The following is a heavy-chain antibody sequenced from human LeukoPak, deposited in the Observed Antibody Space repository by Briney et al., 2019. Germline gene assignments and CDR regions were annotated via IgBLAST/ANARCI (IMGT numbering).Heavy chain of an antibody. CDR3: ARSGWDYVINWFFDL. J-gene: IGHJ2*01. D-gene: IGHD1-7*01. CDR2: IYHSGST. CDR1: GGSISSGGYS. Sequence: SETLSLTCAVSGGSISSGGYSWSWLRQPPGKGLEWIGNIYHSGSTYYTPSLRSRVTISLDRSHNQFSLKLSSVTAADTAVYYCARSGWDYVINWFFDLWGRGALVTVSS. V-gene: IGHV4-30-2*01.